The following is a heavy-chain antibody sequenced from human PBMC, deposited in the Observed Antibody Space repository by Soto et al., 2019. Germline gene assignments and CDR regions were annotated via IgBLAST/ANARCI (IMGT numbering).Heavy chain of an antibody. Sequence: ASVKVSCKASGYTFTSYDINWVRQAPGQGLEWMGWISAYNGNTNYAQKLQGRVTMTTDTSTSTAYMELRSLRSDDTAVYYCARGREDTIFGVVISYYFDYWGQGTLVTVSS. D-gene: IGHD3-3*01. V-gene: IGHV1-18*01. CDR3: ARGREDTIFGVVISYYFDY. CDR1: GYTFTSYD. J-gene: IGHJ4*02. CDR2: ISAYNGNT.